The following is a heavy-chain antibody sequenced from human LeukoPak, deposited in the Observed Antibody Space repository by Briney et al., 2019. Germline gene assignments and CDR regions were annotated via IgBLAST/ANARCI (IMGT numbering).Heavy chain of an antibody. Sequence: PSETLSLTCTVSGGSISSGSYYWSWIRQPAGKGLEWIGRIYTSGSTNYNPSLKSRVTISVDTSKNQFSLKLSSVTAADTAVYYCARDTDLAVAGRGGYGMDVWGQGTTVTVSS. V-gene: IGHV4-61*02. CDR1: GGSISSGSYY. CDR3: ARDTDLAVAGRGGYGMDV. D-gene: IGHD6-19*01. CDR2: IYTSGST. J-gene: IGHJ6*02.